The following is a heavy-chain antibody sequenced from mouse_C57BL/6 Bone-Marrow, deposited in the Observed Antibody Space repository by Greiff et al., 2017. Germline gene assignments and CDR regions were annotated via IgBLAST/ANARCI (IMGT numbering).Heavy chain of an antibody. Sequence: DVQLVESGGGLVQPGGSMKLSCAASGFTFSDAWMDWVRQSPEKGLEWVALIRNKANNHATYYAESVKGRFTISSDDSKSSVYLQMHSLRPEDTGIYYCAGWERVSFAYWGQGTLVTVSA. CDR1: GFTFSDAW. V-gene: IGHV6-6*01. CDR3: AGWERVSFAY. D-gene: IGHD3-1*01. CDR2: IRNKANNHAT. J-gene: IGHJ3*01.